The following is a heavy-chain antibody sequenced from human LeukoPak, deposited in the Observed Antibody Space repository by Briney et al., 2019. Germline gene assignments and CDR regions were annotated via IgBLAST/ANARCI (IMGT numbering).Heavy chain of an antibody. J-gene: IGHJ6*03. CDR1: GYTFTNFD. V-gene: IGHV1-8*03. D-gene: IGHD1-7*01. CDR3: ARAPSWNYNRYYYYYVDV. CDR2: RNPNSGNT. Sequence: ASLKVSCKTSGYTFTNFDINWVRQASGHGLEWMGWRNPNSGNTGYAQKFQGRVTITRNTSISTAYTELSSLRSEDTAVYYCARAPSWNYNRYYYYYVDVWGRGTTVTVSS.